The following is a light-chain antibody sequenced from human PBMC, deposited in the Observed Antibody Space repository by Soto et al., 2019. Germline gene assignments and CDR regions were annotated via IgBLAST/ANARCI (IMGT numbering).Light chain of an antibody. J-gene: IGKJ2*01. CDR3: QQYGSSPPYT. V-gene: IGKV3-20*01. CDR2: GAS. CDR1: QSVSSSY. Sequence: EIVLTQSPGTLSLSPGERATLSCRASQSVSSSYLAWYQQKPGQAPRLLIYGASSRVTGIPDRFSGSGSGTDFTLTISRLEPEDFAVYYCQQYGSSPPYTFGQGTKVDIK.